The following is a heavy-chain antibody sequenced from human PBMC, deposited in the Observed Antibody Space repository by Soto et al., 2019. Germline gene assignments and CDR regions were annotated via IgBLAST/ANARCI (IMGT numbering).Heavy chain of an antibody. CDR3: ARENYFDY. J-gene: IGHJ4*02. CDR1: GFTFRNYY. CDR2: IKPDGSEK. V-gene: IGHV3-7*01. Sequence: GGSLRLSCAASGFTFRNYYMMWVRQTPDKGLEWVANIKPDGSEKYYVDSVKGRFTISRDNAKNSLYLQMNSLRAEDTAVYYCARENYFDYWGQGALVTVSS.